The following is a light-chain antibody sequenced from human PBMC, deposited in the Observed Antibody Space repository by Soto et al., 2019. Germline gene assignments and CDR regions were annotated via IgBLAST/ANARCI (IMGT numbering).Light chain of an antibody. CDR2: GAS. V-gene: IGKV3-15*01. CDR1: QSVSSN. J-gene: IGKJ5*01. CDR3: QQYNNWPPIT. Sequence: EIVLTQSQATLSLSPGERATLSCRASQSVSSNLAWYQQRPVQAPRLLIYGASTRATGIPARFSGSGSGTEFTLTISSLQSEDFAVYYCQQYNNWPPITFGQGTRLEIK.